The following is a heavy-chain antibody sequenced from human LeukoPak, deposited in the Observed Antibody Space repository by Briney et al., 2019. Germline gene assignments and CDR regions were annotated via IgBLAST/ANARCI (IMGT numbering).Heavy chain of an antibody. J-gene: IGHJ4*02. Sequence: QTGGSLRLSCAASGFTFSSYAVSWVRQAPGKGLEWVSSITSSGGSTYYAGPVKGQFTISRDNSKNTVYLQMNSLRAEDTAVYYCAKDRPNYYDSSGHYYRRNGDYWGQGTLVTVSS. CDR1: GFTFSSYA. CDR3: AKDRPNYYDSSGHYYRRNGDY. D-gene: IGHD3-22*01. V-gene: IGHV3-23*01. CDR2: ITSSGGST.